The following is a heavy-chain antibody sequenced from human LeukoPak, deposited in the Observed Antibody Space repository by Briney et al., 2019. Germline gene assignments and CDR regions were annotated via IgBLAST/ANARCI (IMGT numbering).Heavy chain of an antibody. J-gene: IGHJ4*02. CDR2: INPNNGGT. D-gene: IGHD6-13*01. CDR3: ARGAEQQRLAHFDY. V-gene: IGHV1-2*02. Sequence: ASVKVSCKASGYIFTDYYMHWVRQAPGQGLERMGWINPNNGGTKSAQKFQGRVTMTRDTSISTAYMELSSLRSDDTAIYYCARGAEQQRLAHFDYWGQGTLVTVSS. CDR1: GYIFTDYY.